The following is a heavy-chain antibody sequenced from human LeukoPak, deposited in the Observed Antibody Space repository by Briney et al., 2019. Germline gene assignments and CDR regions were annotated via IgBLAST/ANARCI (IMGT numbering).Heavy chain of an antibody. Sequence: PSETLSLTCTVSGGSISSYYWSWIRLPPGKGLEWIGYIYYSGSTNYNPSLKSRVTISVDTSKNQFSLKLSSVTAADTAVYYCARSLSSSWYNWFDPWGQGTLVTVSS. CDR3: ARSLSSSWYNWFDP. J-gene: IGHJ5*02. V-gene: IGHV4-59*01. CDR1: GGSISSYY. D-gene: IGHD6-13*01. CDR2: IYYSGST.